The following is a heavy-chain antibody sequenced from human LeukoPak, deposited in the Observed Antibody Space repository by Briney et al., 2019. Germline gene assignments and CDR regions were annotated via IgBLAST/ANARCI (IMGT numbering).Heavy chain of an antibody. Sequence: GGSLRLSCAASGFTFSSYSMNWVRQAPGKGLEWVSSISSSSSYIYYADSVKGRFTISRDNAKNSLYLQMNSLRAEDTAVYYCARGLGARSAVASLFDYWGQGTLVTVSS. J-gene: IGHJ4*02. V-gene: IGHV3-21*01. D-gene: IGHD6-19*01. CDR3: ARGLGARSAVASLFDY. CDR1: GFTFSSYS. CDR2: ISSSSSYI.